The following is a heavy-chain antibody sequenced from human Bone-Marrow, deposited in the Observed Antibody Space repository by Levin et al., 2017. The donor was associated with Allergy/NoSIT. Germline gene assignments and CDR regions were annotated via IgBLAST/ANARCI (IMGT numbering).Heavy chain of an antibody. CDR1: GGSISSSSYY. CDR2: IYYSGST. CDR3: ATGEGDSSGYYYDYYYYGMDV. Sequence: GSLRLSCTVSGGSISSSSYYWGWIRQPPGKGLEWIGSIYYSGSTYYNPSLKSRVTISVDTSKNQFSLKLSSVTAADTAVYYCATGEGDSSGYYYDYYYYGMDVWGQGTTVTVSS. V-gene: IGHV4-39*01. D-gene: IGHD3-22*01. J-gene: IGHJ6*02.